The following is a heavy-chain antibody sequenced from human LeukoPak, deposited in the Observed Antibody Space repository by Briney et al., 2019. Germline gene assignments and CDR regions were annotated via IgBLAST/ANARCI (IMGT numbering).Heavy chain of an antibody. V-gene: IGHV1-46*01. CDR2: INPSGGST. J-gene: IGHJ6*03. CDR3: AREANWNYELYYYYYMDV. CDR1: GYTFTSYY. Sequence: ASVKVSCKASGYTFTSYYMHWVRQAPGQGLEWMGIINPSGGSTSYAQKFQGRVTMTRDMSTSTVYMELSSLRSEDTAVYYCAREANWNYELYYYYYMDVWGKGTTVTVSS. D-gene: IGHD1-7*01.